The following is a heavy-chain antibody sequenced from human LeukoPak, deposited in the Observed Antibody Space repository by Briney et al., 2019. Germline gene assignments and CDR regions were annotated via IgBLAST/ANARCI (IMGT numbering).Heavy chain of an antibody. CDR2: IYHSGST. CDR1: GYSISSGYY. V-gene: IGHV4-38-2*02. J-gene: IGHJ5*02. CDR3: ARGFYYYDSSGYYFNWFDP. D-gene: IGHD3-22*01. Sequence: SETLSLTCTVSGYSISSGYYWGWIRQPPGKGLEWIGSIYHSGSTYYNPSLKSRDTISVDTSKNQFSLKLSSVTAADTAVYYCARGFYYYDSSGYYFNWFDPWGQGTLVTVSS.